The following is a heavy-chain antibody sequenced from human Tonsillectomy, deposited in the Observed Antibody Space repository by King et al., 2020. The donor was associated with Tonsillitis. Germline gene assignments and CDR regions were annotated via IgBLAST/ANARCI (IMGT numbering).Heavy chain of an antibody. V-gene: IGHV5-51*01. CDR1: GYSFTSYW. J-gene: IGHJ3*02. D-gene: IGHD2-15*01. CDR3: ARQSPGGPRALHI. CDR2: IYPGDSDT. Sequence: VQLVESGAEVKKPGESLKISCKYSGYSFTSYWIGWVRQMPGKGLEWMGTIYPGDSDTRYSPSFEGQVTISADKSTNTAYLQWHSLKASDTAMYYCARQSPGGPRALHIWGQGTMVTVSS.